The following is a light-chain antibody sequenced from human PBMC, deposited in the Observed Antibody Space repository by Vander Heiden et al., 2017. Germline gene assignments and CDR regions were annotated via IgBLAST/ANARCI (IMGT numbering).Light chain of an antibody. CDR1: NSNFGNNF. CDR2: KNN. V-gene: IGLV1-51*02. J-gene: IGLJ3*02. Sequence: QSMLTQPPSLSAAPGQQVTLSCPGDNSNFGNNFVSWYQQLPGEAPKLLISKNNQRPSGIPDRFSGSKSGTSATLGITGLQSGDEADYYCAAWDSSLSVWVFGGGTRVTVL. CDR3: AAWDSSLSVWV.